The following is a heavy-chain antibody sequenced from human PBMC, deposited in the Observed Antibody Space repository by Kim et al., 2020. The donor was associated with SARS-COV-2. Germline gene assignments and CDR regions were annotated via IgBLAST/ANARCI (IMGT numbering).Heavy chain of an antibody. CDR2: KTDGGTT. V-gene: IGHV3-15*01. D-gene: IGHD3-16*01. J-gene: IGHJ4*02. CDR3: TPGDY. Sequence: KTDGGTTDYAAHVKGRFTISRDDSKNTLYLQMNSLKTEDTAVYSCTPGDYWGQGTLVTVSS.